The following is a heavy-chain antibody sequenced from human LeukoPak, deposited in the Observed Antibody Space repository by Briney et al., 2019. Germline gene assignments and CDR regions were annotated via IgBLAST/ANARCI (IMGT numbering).Heavy chain of an antibody. CDR1: GFTFFNYA. CDR2: ISYDGNNK. Sequence: GGSLRLSCAASGFTFFNYAMHWVCQAPGKGLEWVAVISYDGNNKLYTDSVKGRFTISRDNSQNTLYLQMDSLRAEDTAVYYCAELGITMIGGVWGKGTTVTISS. D-gene: IGHD3-10*02. J-gene: IGHJ6*04. CDR3: AELGITMIGGV. V-gene: IGHV3-30*14.